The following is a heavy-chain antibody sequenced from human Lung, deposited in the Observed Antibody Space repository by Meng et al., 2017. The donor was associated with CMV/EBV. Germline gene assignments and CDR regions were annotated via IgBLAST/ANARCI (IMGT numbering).Heavy chain of an antibody. CDR2: INHSGST. V-gene: IGHV4-34*01. CDR3: ARAGQQLVSYYYYYYGMDV. D-gene: IGHD6-13*01. J-gene: IGHJ6*02. Sequence: SETLSLXXAAYGGSFSGYYWSWIRQPPGKGLEWIGEINHSGSTNYNPSLKSRVTISVDTSKNQFSLKLSSVTAADTAVYYCARAGQQLVSYYYYYYGMDVWGQGTTVXVSS. CDR1: GGSFSGYY.